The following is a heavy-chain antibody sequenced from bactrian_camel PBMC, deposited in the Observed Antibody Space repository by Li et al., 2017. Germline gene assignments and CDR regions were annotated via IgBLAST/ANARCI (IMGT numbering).Heavy chain of an antibody. V-gene: IGHV3S67*01. CDR3: AAGSGLRTLRQNEYYY. J-gene: IGHJ4*01. CDR2: IRRDDLT. D-gene: IGHD1*01. CDR1: GLSVSDSS. Sequence: DVQLVESGGGAVQTGGSLKLSCAPSGLSVSDSSMAWFRQSPGKEPEAVAAIRRDDLTAYTDSVKGRFTISKDNAENSLFLQMSNLKPEDTAMYYCAAGSGLRTLRQNEYYYWGQGTQVTVS.